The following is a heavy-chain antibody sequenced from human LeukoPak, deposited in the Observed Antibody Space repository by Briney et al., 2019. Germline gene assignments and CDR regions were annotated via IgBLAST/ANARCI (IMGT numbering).Heavy chain of an antibody. CDR3: ARGSIAARPPYYYYYYGMDV. CDR2: INVGNGNI. D-gene: IGHD6-6*01. CDR1: GYTFISYA. J-gene: IGHJ6*02. V-gene: IGHV1-3*01. Sequence: ASVKVSCKASGYTFISYAMHWVRQAPGQRPEWMGWINVGNGNIKYAQKFQGRVTISRDTSASTAYMELSSLRSEDTAVYYCARGSIAARPPYYYYYYGMDVWGQGTTVTVSS.